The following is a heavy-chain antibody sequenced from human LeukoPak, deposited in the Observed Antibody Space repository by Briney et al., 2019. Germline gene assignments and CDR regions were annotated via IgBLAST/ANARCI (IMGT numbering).Heavy chain of an antibody. CDR1: GFTFSSYS. CDR2: ISSSSSYI. J-gene: IGHJ4*02. V-gene: IGHV3-21*01. CDR3: ARAFYYDSSGYYYGFVY. D-gene: IGHD3-22*01. Sequence: GGSLRLSCAVSGFTFSSYSMNWVRQAPGKGLEWVSSISSSSSYIYYADSVKGRFTISRDNAKNSLYLQMNSLRAEDTAVYYCARAFYYDSSGYYYGFVYWGQGTLVTVSS.